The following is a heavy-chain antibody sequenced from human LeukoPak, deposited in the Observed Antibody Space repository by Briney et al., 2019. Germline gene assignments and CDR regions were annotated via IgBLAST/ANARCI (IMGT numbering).Heavy chain of an antibody. D-gene: IGHD1-14*01. CDR3: VKDNPLDY. Sequence: PGGSLRLSCGASGFTFSNYGMLWVRQAPGKGLEWVAFIRYDGSNKLYADSVKGRFTISRDNSKNTLYLHINSLRAEDTAVYYCVKDNPLDYWGRGTLVIVSS. J-gene: IGHJ4*02. V-gene: IGHV3-30*02. CDR1: GFTFSNYG. CDR2: IRYDGSNK.